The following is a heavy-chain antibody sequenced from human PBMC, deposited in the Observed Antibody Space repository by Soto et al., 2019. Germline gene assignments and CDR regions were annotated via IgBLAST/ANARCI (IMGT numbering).Heavy chain of an antibody. Sequence: SETLSLTCAVSGGSISSNNWWSWVRQPPGKGLEWIGEIFHSGSTHYSPSLKSRVTISVDKSKKYFSLNLTSVTAADTAVYYCARVYCGSYSDSWGQGTLVTVSS. CDR2: IFHSGST. CDR3: ARVYCGSYSDS. D-gene: IGHD1-26*01. CDR1: GGSISSNNW. V-gene: IGHV4-4*02. J-gene: IGHJ4*02.